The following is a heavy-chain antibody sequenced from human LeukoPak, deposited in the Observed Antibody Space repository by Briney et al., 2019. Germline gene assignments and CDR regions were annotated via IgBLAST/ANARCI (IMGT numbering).Heavy chain of an antibody. CDR3: ARDPGYYDSSGSEFDY. J-gene: IGHJ4*02. V-gene: IGHV4-4*07. D-gene: IGHD3-22*01. CDR1: GGSFSGYY. Sequence: SETLSLTCAVYGGSFSGYYWSWIRQPAGKGLEWIGRIYTSGSTNYNPSLKSRVTISVDTSKNQFSLKLSSVTAADTAVYYCARDPGYYDSSGSEFDYWGQGTLVTVSS. CDR2: IYTSGST.